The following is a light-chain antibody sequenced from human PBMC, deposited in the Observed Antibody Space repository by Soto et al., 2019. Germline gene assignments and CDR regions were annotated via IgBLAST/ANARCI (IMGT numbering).Light chain of an antibody. Sequence: DIPMTQSPSTLSASVGDRVTITCRASQSISSWLAWYQQKPGKAPKLLIYKASSLESGVPSRFSGSGSGTXXXLTISSLQPDDFATYYCQQYNSYLWTFGQGTKVEIK. CDR2: KAS. CDR1: QSISSW. V-gene: IGKV1-5*03. CDR3: QQYNSYLWT. J-gene: IGKJ1*01.